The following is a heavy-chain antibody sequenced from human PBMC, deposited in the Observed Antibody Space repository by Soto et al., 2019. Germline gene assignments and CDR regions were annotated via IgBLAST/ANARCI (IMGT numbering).Heavy chain of an antibody. J-gene: IGHJ4*02. CDR2: ISYDGSDK. V-gene: IGHV3-30*18. CDR1: GFTFSSYG. D-gene: IGHD4-4*01. Sequence: SLRLSCAASGFTFSSYGMHWVRQAPGKGLEWVAVISYDGSDKYYADSVKGRFTISRDNSKNTLYLQMNSLRAEDTAVYYCAKDSNYVLDYWGQGTLVTVSS. CDR3: AKDSNYVLDY.